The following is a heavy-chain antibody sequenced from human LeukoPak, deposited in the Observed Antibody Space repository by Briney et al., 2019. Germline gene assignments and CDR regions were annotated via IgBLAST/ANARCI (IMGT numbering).Heavy chain of an antibody. D-gene: IGHD5-18*01. CDR1: GFTFSSYA. J-gene: IGHJ4*02. Sequence: GGSLRLSCAAAGFTFSSYAMSWVRQAPGKGLEWVSAISGSGGSTYYADSVKGRFTISRDNSKNTLYLQMNSLRAEATAVYYCARRGIIRLWLNYFDYWGQGTLVTVSS. V-gene: IGHV3-23*01. CDR3: ARRGIIRLWLNYFDY. CDR2: ISGSGGST.